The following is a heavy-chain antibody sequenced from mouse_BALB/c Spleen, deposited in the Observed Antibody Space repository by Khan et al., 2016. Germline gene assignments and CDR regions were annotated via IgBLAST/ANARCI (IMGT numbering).Heavy chain of an antibody. CDR1: GFNIKDTY. Sequence: VQLQQSGAELVKPGASVKLSCTASGFNIKDTYMHWVKQRPEQGLEWIGRIDPANGNTKYDPKFQGQATITADTSSNTAYLQLSSLTSEDTAVYYCARSERLRWFAYWGQGTLVTVSA. CDR2: IDPANGNT. J-gene: IGHJ3*01. D-gene: IGHD1-2*01. CDR3: ARSERLRWFAY. V-gene: IGHV14-3*02.